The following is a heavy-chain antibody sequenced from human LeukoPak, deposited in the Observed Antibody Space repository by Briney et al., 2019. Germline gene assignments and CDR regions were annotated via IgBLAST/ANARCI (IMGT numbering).Heavy chain of an antibody. D-gene: IGHD6-13*01. Sequence: PGRSLRLSCAASGFTFRTYSMHWVRQAPGKGLEWVVIISYDGSQRYHADSVKGRFTISRDNSKNTLYLQMNSLRAEDTAVYYCANNEGQLAFHGMDVWGQGTTVTVSS. CDR1: GFTFRTYS. CDR2: ISYDGSQR. J-gene: IGHJ6*02. CDR3: ANNEGQLAFHGMDV. V-gene: IGHV3-30-3*01.